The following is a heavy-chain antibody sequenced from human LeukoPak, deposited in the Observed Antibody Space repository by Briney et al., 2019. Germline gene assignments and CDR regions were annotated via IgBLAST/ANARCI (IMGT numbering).Heavy chain of an antibody. J-gene: IGHJ4*02. CDR2: FYPGDSDN. CDR3: ASRGTLTGYSWD. D-gene: IGHD3-9*01. Sequence: PGGSLKISCKGSGYSFTSYLIGWVRQMPGKGLVWLGIFYPGDSDNRYSPSFKGQVTISADKSNSTAYLQWSSLKASDTAMYYCASRGTLTGYSWDWGQGTLVTVSS. CDR1: GYSFTSYL. V-gene: IGHV5-51*01.